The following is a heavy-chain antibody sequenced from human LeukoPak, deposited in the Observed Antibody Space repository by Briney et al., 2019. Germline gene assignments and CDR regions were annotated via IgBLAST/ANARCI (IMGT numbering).Heavy chain of an antibody. V-gene: IGHV3-21*01. CDR2: ISSSSSYI. CDR1: GFTFSSYS. CDR3: AKDPKSGYCSSTSCRGPVNV. D-gene: IGHD2-2*01. J-gene: IGHJ6*04. Sequence: GGSLRLSCAASGFTFSSYSMNWVRQAPGKGLEWVSSISSSSSYIYYADSVKGRFTISRDNAKNSLYLQMNSLRAEDTAVYYCAKDPKSGYCSSTSCRGPVNVWGKGTTVTVSS.